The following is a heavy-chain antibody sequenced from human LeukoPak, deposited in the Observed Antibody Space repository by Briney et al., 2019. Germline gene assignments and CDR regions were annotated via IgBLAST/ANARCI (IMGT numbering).Heavy chain of an antibody. V-gene: IGHV4-34*01. CDR3: ARGKDCSSTSCYGDYYFDY. Sequence: SETLSLTCAVYGGSFIGYYWSWIRQPPGKGLEWIGEINHSGSTNYNPSLKSRVTISVDTSKNQFSLKLSSVTAADTAVYYCARGKDCSSTSCYGDYYFDYWGQGTLVTVSS. CDR1: GGSFIGYY. CDR2: INHSGST. D-gene: IGHD2-2*01. J-gene: IGHJ4*02.